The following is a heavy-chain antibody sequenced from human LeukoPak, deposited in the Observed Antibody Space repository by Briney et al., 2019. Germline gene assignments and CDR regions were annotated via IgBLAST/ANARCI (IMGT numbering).Heavy chain of an antibody. CDR3: AKPMGVSVGPTNDY. CDR1: GFTFSDYY. CDR2: ISSSGSTI. D-gene: IGHD1-26*01. Sequence: PGGSLRLSCAASGFTFSDYYMSWIRQAPGKGLEWVSYISSSGSTIYYADSVKGRFTISRDNAKNSLYLQMNSMRAEDRAVYYCAKPMGVSVGPTNDYWGQGTLVTVSS. J-gene: IGHJ4*02. V-gene: IGHV3-11*01.